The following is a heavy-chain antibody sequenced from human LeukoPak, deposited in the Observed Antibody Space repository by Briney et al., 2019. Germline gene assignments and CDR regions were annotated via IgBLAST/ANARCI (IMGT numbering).Heavy chain of an antibody. CDR3: RISLWGYYYDSSGRYYYYMDV. CDR1: GFTFSSYW. J-gene: IGHJ6*03. CDR2: IKTDGSLT. Sequence: GGSLRLSCVASGFTFSSYWMTWVRQAPGKGLEWVANIKTDGSLTYYVDSVKGRFTISRDNAKNSLYLQMNSLRAEDTAVYYCRISLWGYYYDSSGRYYYYMDVWGKGTTVTVSS. D-gene: IGHD3-22*01. V-gene: IGHV3-7*03.